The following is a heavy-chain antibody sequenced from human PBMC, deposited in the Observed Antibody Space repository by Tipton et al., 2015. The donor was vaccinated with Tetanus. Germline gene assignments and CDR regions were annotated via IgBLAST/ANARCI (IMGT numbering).Heavy chain of an antibody. CDR3: ARSADNWFDP. V-gene: IGHV4-39*01. CDR2: IYYNGNT. CDR1: GGSLSSGTFY. J-gene: IGHJ5*02. Sequence: VKPSETLSLTCTVSGGSLSSGTFYWDWIRQPPGKGLEWIGNIYYNGNTLQNPSLKSRVTLSLDRSKNQFYLKLRSVTAADTAVYYCARSADNWFDPWGQGTLVTVSS.